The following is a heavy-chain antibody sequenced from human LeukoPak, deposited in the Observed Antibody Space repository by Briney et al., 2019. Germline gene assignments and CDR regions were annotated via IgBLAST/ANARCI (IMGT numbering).Heavy chain of an antibody. CDR3: ARDRVDCSGGSCYPDLDY. Sequence: GGSLRLSCAASRFAFHNYAMSWIRQAPERGLEWVSSISVDGGDIKYTDSAKGRCTISRDNCKDTLYLQMNSLRAEDTAVYYCARDRVDCSGGSCYPDLDYWGQGNLVTVSS. CDR1: RFAFHNYA. CDR2: ISVDGGDI. D-gene: IGHD2-15*01. J-gene: IGHJ4*02. V-gene: IGHV3-23*01.